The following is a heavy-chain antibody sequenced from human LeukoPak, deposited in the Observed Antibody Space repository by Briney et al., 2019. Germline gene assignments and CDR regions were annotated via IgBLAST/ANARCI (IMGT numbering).Heavy chain of an antibody. V-gene: IGHV4-59*01. D-gene: IGHD3-16*01. CDR2: IYYSGST. CDR1: GGSISSYY. CDR3: ARASWGVFDY. Sequence: SQTLSLTCTVSGGSISSYYWSWIRQPPGKGLEWIGYIYYSGSTNYNPSLKSRVTISVDTSKNQFSLKLSSVTAADTAVYYCARASWGVFDYWGQGTLVTVSS. J-gene: IGHJ4*02.